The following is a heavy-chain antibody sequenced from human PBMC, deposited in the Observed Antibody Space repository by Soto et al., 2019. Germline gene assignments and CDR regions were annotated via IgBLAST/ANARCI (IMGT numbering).Heavy chain of an antibody. Sequence: TCTVSGGSISSGGYYWSWIRQHPGKGLEWIGYIYYSGSTYYNPSLKSRVTISVDTSKNQFSLKLSSVTAADTAVYYCARTLRAFYYFDYWGQGTLVTVSS. CDR2: IYYSGST. V-gene: IGHV4-31*03. CDR3: ARTLRAFYYFDY. CDR1: GGSISSGGYY. D-gene: IGHD3-16*01. J-gene: IGHJ4*02.